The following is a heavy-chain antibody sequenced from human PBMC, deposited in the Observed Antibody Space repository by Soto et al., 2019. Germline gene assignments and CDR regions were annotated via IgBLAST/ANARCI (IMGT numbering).Heavy chain of an antibody. J-gene: IGHJ4*02. V-gene: IGHV3-21*01. Sequence: EVQLVESGGGLVKPGGSLRLSCAASGFTFSSYGMNWVRQAPGKGLEWVSSISSSSSYIYYADSVKGRFTISRDNAKNSLYLQMNSLRAEDTAVYYCARDDYGGNSYYFDYWGQGTLVTVSS. CDR3: ARDDYGGNSYYFDY. D-gene: IGHD4-17*01. CDR2: ISSSSSYI. CDR1: GFTFSSYG.